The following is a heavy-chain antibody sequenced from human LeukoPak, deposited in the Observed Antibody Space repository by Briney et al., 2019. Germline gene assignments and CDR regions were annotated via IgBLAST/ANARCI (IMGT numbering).Heavy chain of an antibody. Sequence: SETLSLTCTVSGGSISSYYWSWIRQPAGKGLEWIGRIYTSGSTNYNPSLKSRVTMSVDTSKNQFSLKLSSVTAADTAVYYCARDSNYYDGSGYYLGYWGQGTLVAVSS. CDR1: GGSISSYY. CDR2: IYTSGST. D-gene: IGHD3-22*01. J-gene: IGHJ4*02. V-gene: IGHV4-4*07. CDR3: ARDSNYYDGSGYYLGY.